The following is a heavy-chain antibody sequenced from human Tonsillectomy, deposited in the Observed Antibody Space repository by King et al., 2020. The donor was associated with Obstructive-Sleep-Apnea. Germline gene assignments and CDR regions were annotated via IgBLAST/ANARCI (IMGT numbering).Heavy chain of an antibody. V-gene: IGHV4-59*01. D-gene: IGHD6-19*01. J-gene: IGHJ5*02. CDR3: ARTAAVAGIIGWFDP. CDR2: IYYTGST. Sequence: QLQESGPGLVKPSETLSLTCSVSGGSISSYYWSWIRQPPGKGLEWIGYIYYTGSTNSNPSLKSRLTISVDTSKNQFSLKLNSVTAADTAVYYCARTAAVAGIIGWFDPWGQGTLVTVSS. CDR1: GGSISSYY.